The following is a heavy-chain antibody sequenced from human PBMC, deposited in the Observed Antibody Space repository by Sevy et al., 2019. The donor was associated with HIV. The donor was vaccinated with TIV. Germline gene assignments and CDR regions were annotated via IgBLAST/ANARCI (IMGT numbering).Heavy chain of an antibody. J-gene: IGHJ6*02. V-gene: IGHV1-8*01. CDR1: GYTFTSYD. CDR3: ARGDGERFLGGLLCYYGMDV. D-gene: IGHD3-3*01. Sequence: ASVKVSCKASGYTFTSYDINWVRQATGQGLEWMGWMNPNSGNTGYSQKFQGRVTMTRNTSISTAYMELSSLRSEDTAVYYCARGDGERFLGGLLCYYGMDVWGQGTTVTVSS. CDR2: MNPNSGNT.